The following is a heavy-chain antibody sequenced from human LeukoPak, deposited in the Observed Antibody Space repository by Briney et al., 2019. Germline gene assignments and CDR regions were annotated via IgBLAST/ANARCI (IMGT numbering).Heavy chain of an antibody. CDR1: GYTFTDYY. Sequence: ASVKVSCEASGYTFTDYYMNWVRQAPGQGLEWMGWIHPNSGGTNYAQKFQGRVTMTRDTSISTAYMELSRLTFDDTAVYYCGRKSAARKTSEFDYWGQGTLVTVSS. V-gene: IGHV1-2*02. D-gene: IGHD6-6*01. J-gene: IGHJ4*02. CDR3: GRKSAARKTSEFDY. CDR2: IHPNSGGT.